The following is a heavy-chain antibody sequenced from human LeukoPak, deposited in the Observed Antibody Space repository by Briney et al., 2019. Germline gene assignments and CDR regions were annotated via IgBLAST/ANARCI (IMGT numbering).Heavy chain of an antibody. D-gene: IGHD6-6*01. CDR1: GGTFSSYA. Sequence: SVKVSCKASGGTFSSYAISWVRQAPGQGLEWMGRIIPILGIANYAQKFQGRVTITADKSTSTAYMELSSLRSEDTAVYYCARDGAPHSSSGYYFDYWGQGTLVTVSS. V-gene: IGHV1-69*04. CDR2: IIPILGIA. J-gene: IGHJ4*02. CDR3: ARDGAPHSSSGYYFDY.